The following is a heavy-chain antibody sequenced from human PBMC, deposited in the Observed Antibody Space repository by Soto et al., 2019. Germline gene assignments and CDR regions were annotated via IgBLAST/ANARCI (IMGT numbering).Heavy chain of an antibody. J-gene: IGHJ1*01. Sequence: TGGSLRLSCVASGFIFSDYAMHWARQAPGKGLVWVALISPDGGNQYYSESAKGRFTISRDNSKNTLYLQMNDLRPDDTALYYCARENSRIAPRLFQHWGQGSLVTVSS. CDR2: ISPDGGNQ. CDR3: ARENSRIAPRLFQH. CDR1: GFIFSDYA. D-gene: IGHD6-6*01. V-gene: IGHV3-30-3*01.